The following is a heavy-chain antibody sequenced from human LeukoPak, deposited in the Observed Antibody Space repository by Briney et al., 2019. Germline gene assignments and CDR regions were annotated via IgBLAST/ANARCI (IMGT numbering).Heavy chain of an antibody. J-gene: IGHJ4*02. CDR3: TRESGAFSPFGF. V-gene: IGHV4-4*02. CDR2: VHLSGAT. CDR1: GGSITTTNW. Sequence: SGTLSLTCAVSGGSITTTNWWIWARQPPGKGLEWIGEVHLSGATNYNPSLESRVSMSIDKSKNHLSLEVTSVTAADTAIYYCTRESGAFSPFGFWGQGTLLTVSS. D-gene: IGHD1-26*01.